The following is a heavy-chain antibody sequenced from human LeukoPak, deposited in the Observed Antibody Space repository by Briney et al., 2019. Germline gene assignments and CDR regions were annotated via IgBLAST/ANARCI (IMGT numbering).Heavy chain of an antibody. J-gene: IGHJ4*02. D-gene: IGHD1-26*01. Sequence: GGSLRLSCAASGFTFDDYGMTWVRQAPGKGLEWVAGINGNGDTTGYADSVKGRFTISRDNAKNSLYLQMNSLRAEDTALYYCARGNRGSSYGGDSWGQGTLVTVSS. V-gene: IGHV3-20*04. CDR1: GFTFDDYG. CDR2: INGNGDTT. CDR3: ARGNRGSSYGGDS.